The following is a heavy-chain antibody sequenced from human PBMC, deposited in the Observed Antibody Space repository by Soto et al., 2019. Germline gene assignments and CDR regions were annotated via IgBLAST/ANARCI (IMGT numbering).Heavy chain of an antibody. D-gene: IGHD3-10*01. CDR1: GFTFSSYN. CDR2: ISSGGSYT. J-gene: IGHJ4*02. CDR3: ARERWFGEAGFDS. Sequence: EVQLVESGGGLVKPGGSLRLSCASSGFTFSSYNMNWVPQAPGKGLEWVPAISSGGSYTYHAGSVKGRFTISRDNAKNSLYLEMNSLRAEDTALYYCARERWFGEAGFDSWGQGTLVTVSS. V-gene: IGHV3-21*01.